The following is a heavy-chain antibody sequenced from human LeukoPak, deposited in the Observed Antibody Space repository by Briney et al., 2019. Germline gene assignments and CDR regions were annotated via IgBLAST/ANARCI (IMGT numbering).Heavy chain of an antibody. CDR3: ARVLLLGYCSSTSCYGPFDY. V-gene: IGHV3-7*01. D-gene: IGHD2-2*01. CDR1: GFTFSSYW. CDR2: IKQDGSEK. J-gene: IGHJ4*02. Sequence: GGSLRLSCAASGFTFSSYWMSWVRQAPGKGLEWVANIKQDGSEKYYVDSVKGRFTISRDNAKNSLYLQMNSLRAEDTAVYYCARVLLLGYCSSTSCYGPFDYWGQGTLVTVSS.